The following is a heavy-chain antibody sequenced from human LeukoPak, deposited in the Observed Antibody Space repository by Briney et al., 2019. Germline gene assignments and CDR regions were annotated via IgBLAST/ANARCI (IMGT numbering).Heavy chain of an antibody. V-gene: IGHV4-59*01. J-gene: IGHJ4*02. D-gene: IGHD3-9*01. CDR3: ARVRYDILTGYGASGSDY. CDR2: IYYSGST. Sequence: SETLSLTCTVSGGSISSYYWSWIRQPPGKGLEWIGYIYYSGSTNYNPSLKSRVTISVDTSKNQFSLKLSSVTAADTAVYYCARVRYDILTGYGASGSDYWGQGTLVTVSS. CDR1: GGSISSYY.